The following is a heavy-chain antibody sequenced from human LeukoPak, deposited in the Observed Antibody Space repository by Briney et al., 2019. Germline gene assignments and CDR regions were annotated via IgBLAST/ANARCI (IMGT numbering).Heavy chain of an antibody. CDR1: GASIRANHHY. D-gene: IGHD3-22*01. CDR3: ARIIRTAGYYSNPKSGSFDL. J-gene: IGHJ5*02. CDR2: IFSSGTA. Sequence: PSETLSLTCTVSGASIRANHHYWAWVRQPPGKGLEWIGTIFSSGTAHYNPSLRTRVSISVDTSKNEFSLRLSAVTAADTGLYYCARIIRTAGYYSNPKSGSFDLWGQGILVTVSS. V-gene: IGHV4-39*01.